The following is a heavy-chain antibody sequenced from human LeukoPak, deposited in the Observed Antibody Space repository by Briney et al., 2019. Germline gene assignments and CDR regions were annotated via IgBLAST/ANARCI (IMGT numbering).Heavy chain of an antibody. CDR1: GFTFSNFA. D-gene: IGHD3/OR15-3a*01. Sequence: GGSLRLSCAASGFTFSNFAMHWVRQAPGKGLEWVAVISYDGSNKYYADSVKGRFTTSRDNSKDTLYLQMSSLRVEDTAVYYCAKDRIFGHQTNYMDVWGNGTTVTASS. J-gene: IGHJ6*03. V-gene: IGHV3-30*04. CDR3: AKDRIFGHQTNYMDV. CDR2: ISYDGSNK.